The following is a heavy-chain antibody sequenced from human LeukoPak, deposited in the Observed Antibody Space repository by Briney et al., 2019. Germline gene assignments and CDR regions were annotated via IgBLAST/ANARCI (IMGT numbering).Heavy chain of an antibody. J-gene: IGHJ4*02. Sequence: GGSLRLSCAGSGFTFSHYGMHWVRQAPGKGLEWVSYISTGSSTTYYADSVKGRFTISRDNVENSLYLQMNSLRDEDTAVYYCARVAAGYSVNYFDYWGQGTLVTVSS. CDR1: GFTFSHYG. CDR2: ISTGSSTT. CDR3: ARVAAGYSVNYFDY. V-gene: IGHV3-48*02. D-gene: IGHD4-23*01.